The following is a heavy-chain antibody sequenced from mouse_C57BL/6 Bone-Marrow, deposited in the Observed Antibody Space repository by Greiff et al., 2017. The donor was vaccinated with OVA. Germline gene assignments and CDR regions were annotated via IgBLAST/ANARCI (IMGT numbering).Heavy chain of an antibody. Sequence: QVQLKQPGAELVRPGSSVKLSCKASGYTFTSYWMDWVKQRPGQGLEWIGNIYPSDSETHYNQKFKDKATLTVDKSSSTAYMQLSSLTSEDSAVYYCARDYYGLYYAMDYWGQGTSVTVSS. J-gene: IGHJ4*01. CDR2: IYPSDSET. CDR3: ARDYYGLYYAMDY. V-gene: IGHV1-61*01. CDR1: GYTFTSYW. D-gene: IGHD2-1*01.